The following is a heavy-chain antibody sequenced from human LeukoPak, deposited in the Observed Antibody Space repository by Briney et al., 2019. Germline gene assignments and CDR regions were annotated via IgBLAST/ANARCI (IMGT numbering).Heavy chain of an antibody. CDR1: AFTFSSSS. CDR2: IRSDGSIK. J-gene: IGHJ4*02. Sequence: GGSLRLSCAASAFTFSSSSMNWVRQAPGKGLEWVAFIRSDGSIKYYADSVKGRFTISRDNSKNTLYLQLNSLRAEDTAVYYCAKDSYDGSNWYTDSWGQGTLVTVSS. CDR3: AKDSYDGSNWYTDS. D-gene: IGHD6-13*01. V-gene: IGHV3-30*02.